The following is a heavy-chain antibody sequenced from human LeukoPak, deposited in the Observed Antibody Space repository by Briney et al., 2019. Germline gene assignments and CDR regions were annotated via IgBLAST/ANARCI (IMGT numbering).Heavy chain of an antibody. CDR1: GFTFSSYA. CDR2: ISSSSSTI. D-gene: IGHD5-18*01. J-gene: IGHJ4*02. CDR3: ARAKARGYSYGHHFDY. Sequence: GGSLRLSCAASGFTFSSYAMSWVRRAPGKGLEWVSYISSSSSTIYYADSVKGRFTISRDNAKNSLYLQMNSLRAEDTAVYYCARAKARGYSYGHHFDYWGQGTLVTVSS. V-gene: IGHV3-48*01.